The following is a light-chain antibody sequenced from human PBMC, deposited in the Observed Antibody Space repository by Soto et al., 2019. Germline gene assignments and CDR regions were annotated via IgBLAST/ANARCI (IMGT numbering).Light chain of an antibody. CDR2: VAS. CDR3: LQHNSYPRT. Sequence: DIQMNQSPSTLSASVGDRVTITFRASQSISSWLAWYQQKPGKAPKRLIYVASILQSGVPSRFSGSGSGTQFTLTISSLQPEDFATYYCLQHNSYPRTFGQGTKV. V-gene: IGKV1-5*01. J-gene: IGKJ1*01. CDR1: QSISSW.